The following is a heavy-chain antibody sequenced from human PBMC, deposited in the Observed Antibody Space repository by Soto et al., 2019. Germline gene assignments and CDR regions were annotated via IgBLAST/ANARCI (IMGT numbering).Heavy chain of an antibody. V-gene: IGHV4-59*12. CDR3: ARDRGYDYPYDY. J-gene: IGHJ4*02. D-gene: IGHD5-12*01. CDR1: GGSISSYY. CDR2: IYYSGST. Sequence: SETLSLTCTVSGGSISSYYWSWIRQPPGKGLEWIGYIYYSGSTNYNPSLKSRVTISVDTSKNQFSLKLSSVTAADTAVYYCARDRGYDYPYDYWGQGTLVTVSS.